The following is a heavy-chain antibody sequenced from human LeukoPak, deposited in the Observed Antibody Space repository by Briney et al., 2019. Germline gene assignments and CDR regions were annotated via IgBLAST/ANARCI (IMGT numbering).Heavy chain of an antibody. J-gene: IGHJ4*02. CDR3: AXAXXXXGWIDX. CDR1: GGSVSSNY. V-gene: IGHV4-59*02. D-gene: IGHD6-19*01. Sequence: PSETLSLTCTVSGGSVSSNYWSWIRRPPGRGLEWIGYILYSGSTNYHPSLKSRVNISADTSKNQVSLKLSSVTAADTAIYYCAXAXXXXGWIDXXXQXTLVTVSS. CDR2: ILYSGST.